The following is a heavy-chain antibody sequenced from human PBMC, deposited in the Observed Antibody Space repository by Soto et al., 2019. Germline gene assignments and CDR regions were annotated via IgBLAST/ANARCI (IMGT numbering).Heavy chain of an antibody. CDR2: INHSGST. CDR3: ARRLWFGELLDTYYFDY. V-gene: IGHV4-34*01. J-gene: IGHJ4*02. D-gene: IGHD3-10*01. Sequence: SETLSLTCAVYGGSFGGYYWTWIRQRPGTGLEWIGEINHSGSTNYNPSLKSRVTISVDTSKNQFSLKLSSVTAADTAVYYCARRLWFGELLDTYYFDYWGQGTLVT. CDR1: GGSFGGYY.